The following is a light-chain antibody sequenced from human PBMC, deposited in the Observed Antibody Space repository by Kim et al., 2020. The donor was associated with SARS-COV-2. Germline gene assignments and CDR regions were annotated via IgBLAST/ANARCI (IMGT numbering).Light chain of an antibody. CDR3: QQRSTWLIT. Sequence: LSPGESAPLSCRASQSVSTYLAWYQQKPGQAPRLLIYNASKRATGVPARFSGSGSGTDFTLTISSLEPEDFAVYYCQQRSTWLITFGQGTRLEIK. J-gene: IGKJ5*01. CDR2: NAS. CDR1: QSVSTY. V-gene: IGKV3-11*01.